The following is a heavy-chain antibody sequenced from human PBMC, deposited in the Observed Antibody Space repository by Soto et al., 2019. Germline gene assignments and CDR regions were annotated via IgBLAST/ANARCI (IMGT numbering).Heavy chain of an antibody. CDR3: ARHEAGWYFDS. Sequence: SETLSLTCTFSLGSISIGTNYWAWIRQPPGKGLEWIANIYYSGSTFYNPSLKSRVTISLDTSKNQFSLKLRSVTAADTAVYYCARHEAGWYFDSWGQGTLVTVSS. CDR1: LGSISIGTNY. D-gene: IGHD6-25*01. V-gene: IGHV4-39*01. J-gene: IGHJ4*02. CDR2: IYYSGST.